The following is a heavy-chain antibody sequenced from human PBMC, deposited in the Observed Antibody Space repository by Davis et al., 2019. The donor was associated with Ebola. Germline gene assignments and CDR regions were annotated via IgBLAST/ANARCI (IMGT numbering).Heavy chain of an antibody. Sequence: AASVKVSCKASGYTFTGYYMHWVRQAPGQGLEWMGRINPNSGGTNYAQKFQGRVTMTRDTSISTAYMELSRLRSDDTAVYYCARGGYFDWLLYQVDDAFDIWGQGTMVTVSS. J-gene: IGHJ3*02. CDR1: GYTFTGYY. CDR2: INPNSGGT. CDR3: ARGGYFDWLLYQVDDAFDI. V-gene: IGHV1-2*06. D-gene: IGHD3-9*01.